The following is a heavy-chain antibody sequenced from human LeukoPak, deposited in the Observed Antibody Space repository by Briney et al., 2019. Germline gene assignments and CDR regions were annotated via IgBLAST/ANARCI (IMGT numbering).Heavy chain of an antibody. J-gene: IGHJ4*02. D-gene: IGHD3-10*01. CDR3: ASNYYGSGSLDY. V-gene: IGHV4-59*08. CDR2: IYYSGST. Sequence: SETLCLTCTVSGASISSYYWTWIRQPPGKELEWIGYIYYSGSTNYNPSLKSRVTISVDTSKNQFSLKLSSVTAADTAVYYCASNYYGSGSLDYWGQGTLVTVSS. CDR1: GASISSYY.